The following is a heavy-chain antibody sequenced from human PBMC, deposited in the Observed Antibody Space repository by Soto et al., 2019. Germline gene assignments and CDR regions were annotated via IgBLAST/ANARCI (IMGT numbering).Heavy chain of an antibody. D-gene: IGHD7-27*01. CDR2: IYYSGST. J-gene: IGHJ4*02. CDR3: ARLHAGDYFDY. Sequence: PSETLSLTCTVSGGSISSYYWSWIRQPPGKGLEWIGYIYYSGSTNYNPSLKSRVTISVDTSKNQFSLKLSSVTAADTAVDYCARLHAGDYFDYWGQGTLVTVSS. CDR1: GGSISSYY. V-gene: IGHV4-59*01.